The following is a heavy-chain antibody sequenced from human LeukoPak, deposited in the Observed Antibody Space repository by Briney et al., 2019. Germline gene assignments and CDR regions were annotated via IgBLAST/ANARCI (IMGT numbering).Heavy chain of an antibody. Sequence: ASVKVSCKASDYTFTSYGISWVRQAPGQRLEWMGWINAGNGNTKYSQKFQGRVTITRDTSASTAYMELSSLRSEDTAVYYCARVRVYYGMDVWGQGTTVTVSS. CDR3: ARVRVYYGMDV. CDR2: INAGNGNT. V-gene: IGHV1-3*01. CDR1: DYTFTSYG. J-gene: IGHJ6*02.